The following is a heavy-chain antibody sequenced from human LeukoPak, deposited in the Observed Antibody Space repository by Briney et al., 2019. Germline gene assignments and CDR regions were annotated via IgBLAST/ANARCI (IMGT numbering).Heavy chain of an antibody. V-gene: IGHV4-39*01. CDR1: GGSISSSGYD. J-gene: IGHJ5*02. CDR2: IYYSGST. Sequence: SETLSLTCTVSGGSISSSGYDWGWIRQPPGKGLEWIASIYYSGSTYYNPSLKSRVTISVDTSKNQLSLKLSSLTAADTAVYYCARHEYSGSYYGLSWFDPWGQGTLVTVSS. D-gene: IGHD1-26*01. CDR3: ARHEYSGSYYGLSWFDP.